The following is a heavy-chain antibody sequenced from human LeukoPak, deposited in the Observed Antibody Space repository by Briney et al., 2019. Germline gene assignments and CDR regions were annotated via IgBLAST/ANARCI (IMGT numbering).Heavy chain of an antibody. V-gene: IGHV3-74*01. Sequence: PGGSLRLSCAASGFTFSSYWMHWVRQAPGKGLVWASRINNDGSSTNYAGSVEGRFTISRDNSKNTLYLQMNSLRAEDTAVYYCAKDSWGRAAAGTWFDYWGQGTLVTVSS. CDR1: GFTFSSYW. D-gene: IGHD6-13*01. CDR3: AKDSWGRAAAGTWFDY. J-gene: IGHJ4*02. CDR2: INNDGSST.